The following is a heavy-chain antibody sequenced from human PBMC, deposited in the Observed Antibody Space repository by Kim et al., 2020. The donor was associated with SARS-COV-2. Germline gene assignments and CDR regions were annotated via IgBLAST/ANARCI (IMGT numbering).Heavy chain of an antibody. V-gene: IGHV3-15*01. CDR1: GFTFSNAW. J-gene: IGHJ4*02. CDR2: IKSKTDGGTT. D-gene: IGHD3-10*01. CDR3: TTFWVTMVRGGQFGY. Sequence: GGSLRLSCAASGFTFSNAWMSWVRQAPGKGLEWVGRIKSKTDGGTTDYAAPVKGRFTISRDDSKNTLYLQMNSLKTEDTAVYYCTTFWVTMVRGGQFGYWGQGTLVTVSS.